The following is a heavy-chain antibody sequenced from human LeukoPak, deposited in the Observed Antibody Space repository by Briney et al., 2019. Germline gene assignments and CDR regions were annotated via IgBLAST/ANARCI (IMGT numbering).Heavy chain of an antibody. J-gene: IGHJ4*02. CDR2: INHSGST. CDR3: ARTYSSGWYWDY. Sequence: SETLSLTCAVYGGSFSGYYWSWIRQPPGKGLEWIGEINHSGSTNYNPSLKSRVTISVDTSKSQFSLKLSSVTAADTAVYYCARTYSSGWYWDYWGQGTLVTVSS. V-gene: IGHV4-34*01. CDR1: GGSFSGYY. D-gene: IGHD6-19*01.